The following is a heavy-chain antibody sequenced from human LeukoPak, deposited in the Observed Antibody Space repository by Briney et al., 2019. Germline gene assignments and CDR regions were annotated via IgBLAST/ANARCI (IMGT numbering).Heavy chain of an antibody. D-gene: IGHD4/OR15-4a*01. J-gene: IGHJ4*02. CDR2: ISSSSSTI. Sequence: GGSLRLSCAASGFTFSSYSMNWVRQAPGKGLEWVSYISSSSSTIYYADSVKGRFTISRDNAKNSLYLQMNSLRAEDTAVYYCARRAGAYSHPYWGQGTLVTVSS. CDR3: ARRAGAYSHPY. V-gene: IGHV3-48*01. CDR1: GFTFSSYS.